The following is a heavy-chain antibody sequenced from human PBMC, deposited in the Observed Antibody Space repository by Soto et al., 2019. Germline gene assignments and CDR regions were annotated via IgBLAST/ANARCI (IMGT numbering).Heavy chain of an antibody. V-gene: IGHV3-30*18. CDR2: ISYDGSNK. Sequence: GGSLRLSCAASGFTFSSYGMHWVRQAPGKGLEWVAVISYDGSNKYYADSVKGRFTISRDNSKNTLYLQMNSLRAEDTAVYYCAKDLFSRPGRYNWNYVGSDDWGQGTLVTVSS. J-gene: IGHJ4*02. CDR1: GFTFSSYG. CDR3: AKDLFSRPGRYNWNYVGSDD. D-gene: IGHD1-7*01.